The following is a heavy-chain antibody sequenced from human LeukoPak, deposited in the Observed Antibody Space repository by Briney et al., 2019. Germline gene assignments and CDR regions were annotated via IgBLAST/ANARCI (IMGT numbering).Heavy chain of an antibody. CDR1: GGSFSGYY. CDR2: INHSGST. D-gene: IGHD6-19*01. J-gene: IGHJ4*02. Sequence: SETLSLTCAVYGGSFSGYYWSWIRQPPGKGLEWIGEINHSGSTNYNPSLKSRVTISVDTSKNQSSLKLSSVTAADTAVYYCASWIAVAGTYYFDYWGQGTLVTVSS. CDR3: ASWIAVAGTYYFDY. V-gene: IGHV4-34*01.